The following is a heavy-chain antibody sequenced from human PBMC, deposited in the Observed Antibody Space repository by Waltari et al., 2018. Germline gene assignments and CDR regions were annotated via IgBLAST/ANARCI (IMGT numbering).Heavy chain of an antibody. CDR3: ARGSGASGYYYYYGMDV. V-gene: IGHV1-2*06. Sequence: QVQLVQSGAEVKKPGASVKVSCKASGYTFTGYYMHWVRQAPGQGLEWMGRINPSSGGTNYAQKFEGRVTMTRDTSISTAYMELSRLRSDDTAVYYCARGSGASGYYYYYGMDVWGQGTTVTVSS. CDR1: GYTFTGYY. D-gene: IGHD3-10*01. CDR2: INPSSGGT. J-gene: IGHJ6*02.